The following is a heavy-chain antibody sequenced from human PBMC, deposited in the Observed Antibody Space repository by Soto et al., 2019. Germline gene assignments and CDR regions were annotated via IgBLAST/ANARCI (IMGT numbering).Heavy chain of an antibody. J-gene: IGHJ6*02. CDR2: ISGSGGST. CDR1: GFTFNSYT. Sequence: PGGSLRLSCAASGFTFNSYTMAWVRQAPGKGLEWVSSISGSGGSTVYADSVKGRFTISRDNSKNTLYLQMNSLRAEDTAVYYCANPYCSSTSCYHYYYAMDVWGQGTTVTVSS. D-gene: IGHD2-2*01. V-gene: IGHV3-23*01. CDR3: ANPYCSSTSCYHYYYAMDV.